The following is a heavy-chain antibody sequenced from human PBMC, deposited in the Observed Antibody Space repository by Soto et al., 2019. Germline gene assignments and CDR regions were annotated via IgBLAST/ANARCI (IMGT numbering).Heavy chain of an antibody. CDR2: TYSRSKWYN. V-gene: IGHV6-1*01. CDR3: ARKSGANFYH. Sequence: PAQTLSLTCAISGDSVSSNSATWNWIRQSPSRGLEWLGRTYSRSKWYNDYALSLKGRITINPDTSKYQFSLHLNSVTPADTAVYSSARKSGANFYHWGQGTRVPVSS. CDR1: GDSVSSNSAT. J-gene: IGHJ4*02. D-gene: IGHD2-15*01.